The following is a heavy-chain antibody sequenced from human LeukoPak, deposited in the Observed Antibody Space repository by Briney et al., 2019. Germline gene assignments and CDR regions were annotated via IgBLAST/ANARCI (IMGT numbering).Heavy chain of an antibody. Sequence: SETLSLTCTVSGGSISSYYWSWIRQPPGKGLEWIGYIYYSGSTNYNPSLKSRVTISVDTSKNQFPLKLSSVTAADTAVYYCAREXLTYYYDSSGFWDYMXVXXKGXXXTVS. V-gene: IGHV4-59*01. CDR1: GGSISSYY. CDR3: AREXLTYYYDSSGFWDYMXV. J-gene: IGHJ6*03. CDR2: IYYSGST. D-gene: IGHD3-22*01.